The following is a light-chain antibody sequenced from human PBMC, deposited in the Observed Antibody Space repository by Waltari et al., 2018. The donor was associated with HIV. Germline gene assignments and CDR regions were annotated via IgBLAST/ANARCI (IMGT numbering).Light chain of an antibody. V-gene: IGLV1-51*01. Sequence: QSVSTHPPSASAAPRQQVTISHSGRSSNLGNNSVSCYQQLPGTAPKLLIYENNKRPSGIPGRCSGSKSGPSATLGITGLQTGDEADYYCGTWDSSLSAGWVFGGGTKLTVL. CDR1: SSNLGNNS. J-gene: IGLJ3*02. CDR2: ENN. CDR3: GTWDSSLSAGWV.